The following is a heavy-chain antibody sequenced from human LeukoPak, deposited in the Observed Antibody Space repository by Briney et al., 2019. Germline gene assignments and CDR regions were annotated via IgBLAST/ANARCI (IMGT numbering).Heavy chain of an antibody. J-gene: IGHJ2*01. V-gene: IGHV4-34*01. Sequence: SETLSLTCAVYGGSFSGYYWSWIRQPPGKGLEWIGEINHSGSTNYNPSLKSRVTISVDTSKNQFSLKLRSVTAADTAVYYCARGIAAAGNWYFDLGGRGTLVTVSS. CDR1: GGSFSGYY. CDR2: INHSGST. CDR3: ARGIAAAGNWYFDL. D-gene: IGHD6-13*01.